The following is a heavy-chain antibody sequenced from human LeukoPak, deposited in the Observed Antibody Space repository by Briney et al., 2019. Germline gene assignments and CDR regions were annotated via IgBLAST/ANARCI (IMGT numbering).Heavy chain of an antibody. V-gene: IGHV3-53*01. Sequence: GGSLRLSCAASGFTLSSNYMSWVRQAPGKGLEWVSVIYSGGSTYYADSVKGRFTISRDNSKNTLYLQMNSLRAEDTAVYYCARYPAGRFDPWGQGTLVTVSS. CDR3: ARYPAGRFDP. CDR1: GFTLSSNY. D-gene: IGHD6-13*01. J-gene: IGHJ5*02. CDR2: IYSGGST.